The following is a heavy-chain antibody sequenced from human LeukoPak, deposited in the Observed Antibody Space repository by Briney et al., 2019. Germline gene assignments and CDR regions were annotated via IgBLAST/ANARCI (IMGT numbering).Heavy chain of an antibody. D-gene: IGHD2-2*02. CDR2: ISYDGSNK. J-gene: IGHJ4*02. CDR1: GFTFSSYW. V-gene: IGHV3-30-3*01. CDR3: ARDPAIELYYFDY. Sequence: GGSLRLSCAASGFTFSSYWMSWVRQAPGKGLEWVAVISYDGSNKYYADSVKGRFTISRDNSKNTLYLQMNSLRAEDTAVYYCARDPAIELYYFDYWGQGTLVTVSS.